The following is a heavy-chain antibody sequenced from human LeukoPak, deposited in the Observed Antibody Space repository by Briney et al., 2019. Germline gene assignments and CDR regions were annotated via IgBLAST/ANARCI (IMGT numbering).Heavy chain of an antibody. Sequence: GGSLRLSCAASGFTFSTYGFHWVRQAPGKGLEWVSVFYCCGGSTYYADSVKGRFSISRDNSMNTLFLQMNCLRAEDTAVYYCARDYWGSGNRYFDYWGQETPVTVSS. CDR3: ARDYWGSGNRYFDY. CDR1: GFTFSTYG. V-gene: IGHV3-NL1*01. D-gene: IGHD3-10*01. J-gene: IGHJ4*02. CDR2: FYCCGGST.